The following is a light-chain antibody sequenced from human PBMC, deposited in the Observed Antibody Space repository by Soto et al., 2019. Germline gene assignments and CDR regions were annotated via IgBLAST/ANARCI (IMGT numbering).Light chain of an antibody. CDR3: SSYASSSTLVL. Sequence: QSALTQPASVSGSPGQTVIISCTGTSSDIGGSNYVSWYQQHPGRAPKLILFDVSTRPSKIPYRFSGSKSDNTASLTTSGLQAEDEAVYYCSSYASSSTLVLFGGGTKVTVL. J-gene: IGLJ2*01. CDR2: DVS. CDR1: SSDIGGSNY. V-gene: IGLV2-14*03.